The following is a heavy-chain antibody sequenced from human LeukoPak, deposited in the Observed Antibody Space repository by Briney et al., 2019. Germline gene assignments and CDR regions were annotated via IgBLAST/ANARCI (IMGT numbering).Heavy chain of an antibody. V-gene: IGHV3-21*01. J-gene: IGHJ4*02. CDR1: GFTFTSYS. CDR2: ISSSTNYI. Sequence: GGSLRLSCAASGFTFTSYSMNWVRQAPGKGLEWVSTISSSTNYIYYADSVKGRFTISRDNAKKSLYLQMNSLRAEDTAVYYCAREIHGSGTYYPFDNWGQGTLVTVSS. D-gene: IGHD3-10*01. CDR3: AREIHGSGTYYPFDN.